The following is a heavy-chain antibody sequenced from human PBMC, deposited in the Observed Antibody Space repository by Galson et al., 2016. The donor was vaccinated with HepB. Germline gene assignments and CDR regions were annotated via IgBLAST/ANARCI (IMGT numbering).Heavy chain of an antibody. Sequence: SLRLSCAASGFIFDDFAMHWVRQAPGKGLEWVSAISWDGCSVAYADSVKGRFTISRDNAKNSLYLHMNSLGAEDTALYYCAKDTGGGWYAGGSDYWGQGILVTVSS. D-gene: IGHD6-19*01. CDR1: GFIFDDFA. J-gene: IGHJ4*02. CDR2: ISWDGCSV. CDR3: AKDTGGGWYAGGSDY. V-gene: IGHV3-9*01.